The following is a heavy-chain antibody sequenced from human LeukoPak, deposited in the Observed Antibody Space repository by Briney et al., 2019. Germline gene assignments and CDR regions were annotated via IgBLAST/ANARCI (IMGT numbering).Heavy chain of an antibody. CDR3: ARAGTGAAAAGPGTSFDI. V-gene: IGHV1-2*02. CDR1: GYTFTGYY. CDR2: INPNSGGT. D-gene: IGHD6-13*01. Sequence: ASVKVSCKASGYTFTGYYMHWVRQAPGQGLEWMGWINPNSGGTNYAQKFQGRVTMTRDTSISTAYMGLSRLRSDDTAVYYCARAGTGAAAAGPGTSFDIWGQGTMVTVSS. J-gene: IGHJ3*02.